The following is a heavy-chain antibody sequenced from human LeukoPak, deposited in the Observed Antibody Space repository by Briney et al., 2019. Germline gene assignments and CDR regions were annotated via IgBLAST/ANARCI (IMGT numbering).Heavy chain of an antibody. D-gene: IGHD3-22*01. V-gene: IGHV3-53*01. CDR2: IYSGGST. CDR1: GFTVSSNY. J-gene: IGHJ4*02. Sequence: GGSLRLSCAASGFTVSSNYMSWVRQAPGKGLEWVSVIYSGGSTYYADSVKGRFTISRDNTKNTLYLQMNSLRAEDTAVYYCASTPDSYDSSGYYTCLNYWGQGTLVTVSS. CDR3: ASTPDSYDSSGYYTCLNY.